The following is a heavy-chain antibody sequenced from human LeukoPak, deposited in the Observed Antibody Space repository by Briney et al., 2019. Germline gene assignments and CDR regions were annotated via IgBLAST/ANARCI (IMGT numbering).Heavy chain of an antibody. CDR3: ARAASHYGSGSYLEQENWFDP. Sequence: SETLSLTCTDSGGSIRSYYWSWIRQPPGKGLEWIGYIYYSGSTNYNPSLKSRVTISVDTSKNQFSLKLSSVTAADTAVYYCARAASHYGSGSYLEQENWFDPWGQGTLVTVSS. CDR1: GGSIRSYY. D-gene: IGHD3-10*01. J-gene: IGHJ5*02. V-gene: IGHV4-59*01. CDR2: IYYSGST.